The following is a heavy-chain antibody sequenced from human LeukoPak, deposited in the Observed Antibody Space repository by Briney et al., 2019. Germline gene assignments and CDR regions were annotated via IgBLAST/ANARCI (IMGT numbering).Heavy chain of an antibody. D-gene: IGHD5-18*01. CDR1: GYTFTSYD. CDR3: ARDLGHSYGYGPYYFDY. CDR2: MNPNSGNT. J-gene: IGHJ4*02. Sequence: ASVKVSCKVSGYTFTSYDINWVRQATGQGLEWMGWMNPNSGNTGYAQKFQGRITITRNTSISTVYMELSSLRSEDTAVYYCARDLGHSYGYGPYYFDYWGQGTLVTVSS. V-gene: IGHV1-8*03.